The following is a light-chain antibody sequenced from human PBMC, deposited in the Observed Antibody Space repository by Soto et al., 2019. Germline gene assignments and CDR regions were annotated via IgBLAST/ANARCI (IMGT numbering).Light chain of an antibody. CDR1: QSVSSIY. V-gene: IGKV3-20*01. CDR2: GAS. J-gene: IGKJ2*01. Sequence: EIVLTQSPGTLSLSPGERATLSCRASQSVSSIYLAWYQQKPGQAPTLLIYGASSSATGILDRFSGSGSGTDFTLTISRLEPEDFAVYYCQHYGSSPYTFGQGTKLEI. CDR3: QHYGSSPYT.